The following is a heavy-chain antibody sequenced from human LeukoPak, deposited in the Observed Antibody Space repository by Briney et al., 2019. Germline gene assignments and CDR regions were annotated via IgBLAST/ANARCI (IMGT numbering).Heavy chain of an antibody. Sequence: GGSLRLSCAASGFTFSSYSMNWVRQAPGKGLEWVSYISSSSSTIYYADSVKGRFTISRDNAKNSLYLQMNSLRAEDTAVYYCARAPEGQLRLRVLPLDYWGQGTLVTVSS. CDR2: ISSSSSTI. CDR1: GFTFSSYS. J-gene: IGHJ4*02. V-gene: IGHV3-48*01. CDR3: ARAPEGQLRLRVLPLDY. D-gene: IGHD4-17*01.